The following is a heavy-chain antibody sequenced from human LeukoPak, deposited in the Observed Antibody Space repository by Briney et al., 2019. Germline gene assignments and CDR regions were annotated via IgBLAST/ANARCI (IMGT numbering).Heavy chain of an antibody. CDR3: ARETPLAYCGGDCLH. Sequence: PSETLSLTCTVSGGSISSGNFYWSWIRQPAGKGLEWIGRIYTSGSTNYNPSLKSRVTISIDTSKKQFSLKLSSVTAADTAVYYCARETPLAYCGGDCLHWGQGTLVTVSS. D-gene: IGHD2-21*01. J-gene: IGHJ4*02. CDR2: IYTSGST. V-gene: IGHV4-61*02. CDR1: GGSISSGNFY.